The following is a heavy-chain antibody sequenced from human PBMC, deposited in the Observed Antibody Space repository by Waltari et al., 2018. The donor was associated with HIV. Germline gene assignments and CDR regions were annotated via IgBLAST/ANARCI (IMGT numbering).Heavy chain of an antibody. CDR1: GFTFSSYG. CDR2: IVYDGTNK. CDR3: ARDRSEGGGYYYYGLDV. D-gene: IGHD2-15*01. J-gene: IGHJ6*02. Sequence: QVQLVESGGGVVQPGRSLRLSCAASGFTFSSYGMHWVRQAPGKGRVVVAVIVYDGTNKYDADSVKGRFNTARDNSKNTLYLQMNSLRAEDTAVYYGARDRSEGGGYYYYGLDVWGQGTTVTVSS. V-gene: IGHV3-33*01.